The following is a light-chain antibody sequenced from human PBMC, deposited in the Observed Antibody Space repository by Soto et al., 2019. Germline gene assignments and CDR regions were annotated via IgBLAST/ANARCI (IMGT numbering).Light chain of an antibody. CDR2: EVT. CDR3: ASGAASSV. V-gene: IGLV2-8*01. Sequence: QLVLTQPPSASGSPGQSVTISCTGSSSDVGSYNYISWYQHHPGKAPKLLIYEVTKRPSGVPSRFSASKSGNTATLSVSGLQAEDEADYYCASGAASSVFGTGTKLTVL. CDR1: SSDVGSYNY. J-gene: IGLJ1*01.